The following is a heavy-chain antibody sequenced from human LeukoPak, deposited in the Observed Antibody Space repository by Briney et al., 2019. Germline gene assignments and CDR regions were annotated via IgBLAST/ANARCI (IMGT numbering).Heavy chain of an antibody. CDR2: IWYDGSNK. CDR1: GLTFSSYG. D-gene: IGHD5-18*01. V-gene: IGHV3-33*01. Sequence: GRSLRLSCAASGLTFSSYGMHWVRQAPGKGLEWVAVIWYDGSNKYYADSVKGRFTISRDNSKNTLYLQMNSLRAEDTAVYYCARDIGYSYGYVGHWFDPWGQGTLVTVSS. J-gene: IGHJ5*02. CDR3: ARDIGYSYGYVGHWFDP.